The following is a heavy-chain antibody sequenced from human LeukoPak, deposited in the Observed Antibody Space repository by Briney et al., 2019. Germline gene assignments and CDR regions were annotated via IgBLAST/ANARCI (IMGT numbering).Heavy chain of an antibody. V-gene: IGHV3-23*01. CDR3: AKGYDFLDY. J-gene: IGHJ4*02. CDR2: ISGSGGNT. Sequence: PGGCLRLSCAASGFTLRIYAMSWARQAPGKGLEWVSDISGSGGNTYYADSVKGRFTISRDNSKNTLSLQMNSLRAEDTAVYYCAKGYDFLDYWGQGTLVTVSS. D-gene: IGHD3-3*01. CDR1: GFTLRIYA.